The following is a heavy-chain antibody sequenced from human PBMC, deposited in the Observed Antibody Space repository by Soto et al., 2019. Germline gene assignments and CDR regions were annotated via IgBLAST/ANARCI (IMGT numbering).Heavy chain of an antibody. D-gene: IGHD3-3*02. V-gene: IGHV3-21*01. Sequence: GGSLRLSCVTSGFTFSRNTMNWVRQAPGKGLEWVASITSSGGYVYYADSVKGRFSASRDNAKNSLSLQMDSLRPDDTAIYFCVKDEGIEAMDVWGQGTTVTVSS. CDR3: VKDEGIEAMDV. CDR1: GFTFSRNT. J-gene: IGHJ6*02. CDR2: ITSSGGYV.